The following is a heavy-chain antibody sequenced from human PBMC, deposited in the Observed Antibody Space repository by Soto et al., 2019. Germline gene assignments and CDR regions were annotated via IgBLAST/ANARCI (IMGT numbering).Heavy chain of an antibody. V-gene: IGHV3-23*01. CDR2: VSGSGGST. J-gene: IGHJ6*02. CDR3: AKDGPRDFWSGYYSKADPYYYGVDV. Sequence: PGGSLRLSCVASAFSFSSYAMSWVRQAPGKGLEWISTVSGSGGSTYYADSVKGRFTISRDNSKNSLYLQMSSLRAEDTALYYCAKDGPRDFWSGYYSKADPYYYGVDVWGQGTTVTVSS. CDR1: AFSFSSYA. D-gene: IGHD3-3*01.